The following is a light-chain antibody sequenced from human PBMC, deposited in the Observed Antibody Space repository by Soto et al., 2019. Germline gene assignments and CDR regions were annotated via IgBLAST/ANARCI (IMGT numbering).Light chain of an antibody. Sequence: EIVLTQSPGTLSLSPGERATLSCRASQSVSSSYLAWYQQKPGQAPRLLIYGASSRATGIPDRLSGSGSETDFTLTINRLQPEDFAVYYCQQYGSSPLTFGGGTKVDIK. CDR3: QQYGSSPLT. CDR1: QSVSSSY. CDR2: GAS. J-gene: IGKJ4*01. V-gene: IGKV3-20*01.